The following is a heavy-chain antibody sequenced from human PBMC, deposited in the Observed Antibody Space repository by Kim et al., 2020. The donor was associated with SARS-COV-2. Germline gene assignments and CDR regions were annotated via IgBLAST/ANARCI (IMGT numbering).Heavy chain of an antibody. CDR1: GFTFSRYT. CDR3: ARFGTYHNANVYSQPV. D-gene: IGHD4-4*01. CDR2: ISGDGRFI. V-gene: IGHV3-21*06. J-gene: IGHJ6*02. Sequence: GGSLRLSCAASGFTFSRYTMNWVRQAPGKGLEWVTSISGDGRFIYYADSVKGRFTISRVNSENSLYLQMGSLRVEDTAVYYCARFGTYHNANVYSQPVWGQGTTVSVSS.